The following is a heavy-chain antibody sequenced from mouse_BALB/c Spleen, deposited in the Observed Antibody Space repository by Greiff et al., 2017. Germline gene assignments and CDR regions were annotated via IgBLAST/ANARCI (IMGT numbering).Heavy chain of an antibody. Sequence: DVMLVESGGGLVKPGGSLKLSCAASGFTFSDYYMYWVRQTPEKRLEWVATISDGGSYTYYPDSVKGRFTISRDNAKNNLYLQMSSLKSEDTAMYYCARESGLLLDYWGQGTTLTVSS. D-gene: IGHD2-3*01. J-gene: IGHJ2*01. CDR2: ISDGGSYT. V-gene: IGHV5-4*02. CDR1: GFTFSDYY. CDR3: ARESGLLLDY.